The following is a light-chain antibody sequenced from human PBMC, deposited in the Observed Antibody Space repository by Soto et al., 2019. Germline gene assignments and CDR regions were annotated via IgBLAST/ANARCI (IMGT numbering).Light chain of an antibody. Sequence: QPVLTQPPSASGTPGQRVTISCSGSSSNIGSNYVYWYQQLPGTAPKLLIYSNNQPPSGVPDRFSGSKSGTSASLAISGLLSEDEADYYCAAWDDSLSGHVVFGGGTKLTVL. CDR1: SSNIGSNY. CDR2: SNN. CDR3: AAWDDSLSGHVV. J-gene: IGLJ2*01. V-gene: IGLV1-47*02.